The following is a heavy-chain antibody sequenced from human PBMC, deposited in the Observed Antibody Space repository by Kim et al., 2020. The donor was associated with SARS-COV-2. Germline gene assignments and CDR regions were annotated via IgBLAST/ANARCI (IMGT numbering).Heavy chain of an antibody. CDR1: GFMFGDYY. V-gene: IGHV3-11*04. CDR3: ARAWRFDEGHYGMDV. CDR2: ITPTGLTI. Sequence: GGSLRLSCAASGFMFGDYYMSWIRQAPGKGLEWISSITPTGLTIYYADSVTGRFAISRDNAWNSLDLQMNSLTAEDTAVYYCARAWRFDEGHYGMDVWGQGTTVTVSS. J-gene: IGHJ6*02. D-gene: IGHD3-10*01.